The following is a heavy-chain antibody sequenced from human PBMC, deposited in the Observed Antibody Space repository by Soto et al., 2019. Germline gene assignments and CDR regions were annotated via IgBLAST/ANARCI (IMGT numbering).Heavy chain of an antibody. Sequence: QVQLQESGPGLVKPSQTLSLTCTVSGGSISSGDYYWSWIRQPPGKGLEWIGYIYYSGSTDYNPSLKSRVTILVDTSKNQYSLRLSAVTAVDTAVYYCARDNMVRGLFDFWGRGTLVTVSS. V-gene: IGHV4-30-4*01. CDR2: IYYSGST. CDR3: ARDNMVRGLFDF. J-gene: IGHJ4*02. D-gene: IGHD3-10*01. CDR1: GGSISSGDYY.